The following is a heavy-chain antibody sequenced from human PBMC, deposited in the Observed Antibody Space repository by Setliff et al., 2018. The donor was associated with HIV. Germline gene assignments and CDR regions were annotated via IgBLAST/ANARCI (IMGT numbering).Heavy chain of an antibody. CDR3: TTDSAYDYVWGSYRYTRDY. CDR2: IKSRTHGGTT. Sequence: GGSLRLSCTASGFTVSDAWIHWVRQAPGKGLEWVGRIKSRTHGGTTDYAAPVKGRFSISRDDSSDTVYLQMNSLKTEDTAIYYCTTDSAYDYVWGSYRYTRDYWGQGTLVTVSS. J-gene: IGHJ4*02. V-gene: IGHV3-15*07. D-gene: IGHD3-16*02. CDR1: GFTVSDAW.